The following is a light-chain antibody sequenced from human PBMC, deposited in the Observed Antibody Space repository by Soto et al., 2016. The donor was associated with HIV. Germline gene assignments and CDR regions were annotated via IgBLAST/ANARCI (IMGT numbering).Light chain of an antibody. J-gene: IGLJ2*01. CDR2: QDD. CDR1: KLGDKY. V-gene: IGLV3-1*01. CDR3: QAWDSGTAV. Sequence: SYELTQSPSVSVSPGQTASITCSGNKLGDKYACWYQQKPGQSPVLVIYQDDKRPSGIPERFSGSNSGNTGTLTISGTQTMDEADCYCQAWDSGTAVFGGGTKLTVL.